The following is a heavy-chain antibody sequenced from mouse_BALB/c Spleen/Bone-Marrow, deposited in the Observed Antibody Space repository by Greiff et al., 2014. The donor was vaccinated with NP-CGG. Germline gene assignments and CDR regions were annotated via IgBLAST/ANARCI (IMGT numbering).Heavy chain of an antibody. J-gene: IGHJ2*01. CDR3: TREGYYGSSYVDY. CDR1: GYTFTSYW. CDR2: IYPSDSYT. Sequence: VKLVESGAELVRPGASVKLSCKASGYTFTSYWINWVKQRPGQGLEWIGNIYPSDSYTNYNQKFKDKATLTVDKSSSTAYMQLSSPTSEDSAVYYCTREGYYGSSYVDYWGQGTPLTVSS. D-gene: IGHD1-1*01. V-gene: IGHV1-69*02.